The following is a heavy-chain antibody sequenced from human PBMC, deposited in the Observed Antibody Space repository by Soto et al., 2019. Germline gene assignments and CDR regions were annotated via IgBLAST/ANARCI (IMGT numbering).Heavy chain of an antibody. Sequence: QVQPQQWGAGLLKPSETLSLTCAVYGGSFSGYYWSWIRQPPGKGLEWIGEINHSGSTNYNPSLKSRVTISVDTSRNQFSLKMSSMTAADTAVYYCARFLDPGTTSAAVDYWGQGTLVTVSS. CDR3: ARFLDPGTTSAAVDY. J-gene: IGHJ4*02. D-gene: IGHD1-7*01. CDR2: INHSGST. CDR1: GGSFSGYY. V-gene: IGHV4-34*02.